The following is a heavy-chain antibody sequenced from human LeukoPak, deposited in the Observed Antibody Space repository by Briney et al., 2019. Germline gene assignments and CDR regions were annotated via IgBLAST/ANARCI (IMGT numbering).Heavy chain of an antibody. CDR2: IYYSGST. CDR1: GGSTSSGDYY. V-gene: IGHV4-30-4*01. Sequence: SETLSLTCTVSGGSTSSGDYYWSWIRQPPGKGLEWIGYIYYSGSTYYNPSLKSRVTISVDTSKNQFSLKLSSVTAADTAVYYCASERPDVLRFLEWGPHAFDIWGQGTMVTVSS. D-gene: IGHD3-3*01. J-gene: IGHJ3*02. CDR3: ASERPDVLRFLEWGPHAFDI.